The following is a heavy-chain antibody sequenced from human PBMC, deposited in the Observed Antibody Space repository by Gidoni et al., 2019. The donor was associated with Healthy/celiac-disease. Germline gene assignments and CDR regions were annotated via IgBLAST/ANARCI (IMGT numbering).Heavy chain of an antibody. CDR1: GFTFRRSA. Sequence: EVQLLESGGGLVQPGGYLRLSCAASGFTFRRSAMRWVRQAPGKGLEWVSAISGRGGSTYYADSVKGRFTISRDNSKNTLYLQMNSLRAEDTAVYYCASGRYCSGGSCYYYYGMDVWGQGTTVTVSS. CDR2: ISGRGGST. D-gene: IGHD2-15*01. V-gene: IGHV3-23*01. CDR3: ASGRYCSGGSCYYYYGMDV. J-gene: IGHJ6*02.